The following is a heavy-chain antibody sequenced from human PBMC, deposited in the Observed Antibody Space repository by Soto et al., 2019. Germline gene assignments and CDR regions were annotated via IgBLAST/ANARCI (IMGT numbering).Heavy chain of an antibody. CDR2: IIPILGIA. D-gene: IGHD2-15*01. CDR1: GGTFSSYT. CDR3: ARRYCSGGSCYSEEYFQH. Sequence: QVQLVQSGAEVKKPGSSVKVSCKASGGTFSSYTISWVRQAPGHGLEWMGRIIPILGIANYEQKFQGRVTITADKSTSTANMELSSLRSEDTAVYYGARRYCSGGSCYSEEYFQHWGQGTLVTVSS. V-gene: IGHV1-69*02. J-gene: IGHJ1*01.